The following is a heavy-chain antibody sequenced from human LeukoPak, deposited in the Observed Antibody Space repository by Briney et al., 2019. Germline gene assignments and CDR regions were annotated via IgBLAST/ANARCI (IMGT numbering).Heavy chain of an antibody. D-gene: IGHD5/OR15-5a*01. CDR2: ITATGDTA. CDR1: GFTFTKCA. Sequence: PGGSLRLSCVASGFTFTKCAMSWIRQAPGKGLEWVAIITATGDTAYYADSVKGRFTISRDNFKNTLYLQMNSLRAEDTAVYFCAKTDQASVSFYYFDYWGQGTLVTVSS. V-gene: IGHV3-23*01. CDR3: AKTDQASVSFYYFDY. J-gene: IGHJ4*02.